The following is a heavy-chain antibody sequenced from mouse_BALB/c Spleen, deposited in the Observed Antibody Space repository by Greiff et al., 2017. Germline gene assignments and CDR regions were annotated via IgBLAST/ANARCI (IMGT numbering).Heavy chain of an antibody. CDR3: ARLDYYAMDY. CDR1: GFTFSSYT. Sequence: EVQRVESGGGLVQPGGSLKLSCAASGFTFSSYTMSWVRQTPEKRLEWVAYISNGGGSPYYPDTVKGRFTISRDNAKNTLYLQMSSLKSEDTAMYYCARLDYYAMDYWGQGTSVTVSS. J-gene: IGHJ4*01. CDR2: ISNGGGSP. V-gene: IGHV5-12-2*01.